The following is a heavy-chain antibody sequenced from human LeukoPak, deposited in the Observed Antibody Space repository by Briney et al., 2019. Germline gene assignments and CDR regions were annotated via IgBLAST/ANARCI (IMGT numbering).Heavy chain of an antibody. CDR1: GGSISSYY. CDR2: IYHTGST. J-gene: IGHJ4*02. D-gene: IGHD6-25*01. V-gene: IGHV4-59*01. CDR3: ARRGRNSSGWQDYL. Sequence: WETLSLTCTVSGGSISSYYWSWIRQPPGKGLEWIANIYHTGSTNYNPSLSSRVTISIDTAKNQFSLKLTSVTAADTAVYYCARRGRNSSGWQDYLWGQGTLVTVSS.